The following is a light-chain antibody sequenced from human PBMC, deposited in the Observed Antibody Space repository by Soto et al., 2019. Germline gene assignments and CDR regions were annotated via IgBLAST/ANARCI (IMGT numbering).Light chain of an antibody. J-gene: IGLJ2*01. CDR3: SSYAGSSIPVA. CDR1: SSDVGGCNF. V-gene: IGLV2-8*01. CDR2: DVT. Sequence: QSALTQPPSASGSPGQSVTISCTGASSDVGGCNFVSWYQHHPGKAPRLMIYDVTQRPSGVPDRFSGSKSGNTASLTVSGLPVDDEAYYYCSSYAGSSIPVAFGGGTQLTVL.